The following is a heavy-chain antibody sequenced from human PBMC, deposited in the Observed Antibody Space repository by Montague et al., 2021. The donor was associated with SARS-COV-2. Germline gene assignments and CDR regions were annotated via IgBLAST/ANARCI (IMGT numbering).Heavy chain of an antibody. D-gene: IGHD6-19*01. CDR3: AKGEIGSGWYGAFDI. Sequence: SLRLSCAASGFTFDDYAMHWVRQAPGKGPEWVSGISWNSGNIGYADSVKGRFTISRDNAKNSLHLQMNSLRAEDTALYYCAKGEIGSGWYGAFDIWGQGTMVTVSS. CDR2: ISWNSGNI. CDR1: GFTFDDYA. J-gene: IGHJ3*02. V-gene: IGHV3-9*01.